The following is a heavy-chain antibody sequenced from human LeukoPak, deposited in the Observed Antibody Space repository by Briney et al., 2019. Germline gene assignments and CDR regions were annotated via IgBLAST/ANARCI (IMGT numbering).Heavy chain of an antibody. CDR3: ASEGRPYYSTSGSHVYMAYSYIDV. CDR2: IIPFFGTA. Sequence: SVKVSCRASGGTFNTSPLSWLRQAPGQGPEWMGGIIPFFGTANYAQKFQDRVTITADASSSTAYMELSSLRSEDTAVYYCASEGRPYYSTSGSHVYMAYSYIDVWGKGTTVIVSS. J-gene: IGHJ6*03. CDR1: GGTFNTSP. D-gene: IGHD3-16*01. V-gene: IGHV1-69*01.